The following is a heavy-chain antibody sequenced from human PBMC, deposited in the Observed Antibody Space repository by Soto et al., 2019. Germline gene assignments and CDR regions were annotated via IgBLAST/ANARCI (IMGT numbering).Heavy chain of an antibody. J-gene: IGHJ3*02. V-gene: IGHV1-2*04. CDR1: GYTFTSYY. D-gene: IGHD6-13*01. Sequence: ASVKVSCKASGYTFTSYYMHWVRQAPGQGLEWMGWINPNSGGTNYAQKFQGWVTMTRDTSISTAYMELSRLRSDDTAVYYCARGPGAAAGENDAFDIWGQGTMVTVSS. CDR2: INPNSGGT. CDR3: ARGPGAAAGENDAFDI.